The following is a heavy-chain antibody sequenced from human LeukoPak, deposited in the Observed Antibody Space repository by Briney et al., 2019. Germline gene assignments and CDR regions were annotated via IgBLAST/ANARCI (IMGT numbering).Heavy chain of an antibody. CDR3: ARHWYQGSWSNYYYYYGMDV. J-gene: IGHJ6*02. Sequence: NPSQTLSLTCTVSGGSISSGGYYWSWIRQHPGKGLEWIGYIYYSGNTYYNPSLKSRLTISVDTSKNQFSLKLSSVTAADTAVYYCARHWYQGSWSNYYYYYGMDVWGQGTTVTVSS. CDR2: IYYSGNT. CDR1: GGSISSGGYY. V-gene: IGHV4-31*03. D-gene: IGHD6-13*01.